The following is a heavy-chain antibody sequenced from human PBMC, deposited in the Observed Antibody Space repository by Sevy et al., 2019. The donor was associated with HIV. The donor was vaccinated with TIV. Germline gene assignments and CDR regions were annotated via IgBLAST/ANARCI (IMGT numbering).Heavy chain of an antibody. V-gene: IGHV1-24*01. CDR3: ATTKDYYESSGYPFDY. J-gene: IGHJ4*02. Sequence: ASVKVSCKVSKYTLTEWAIHWVRQAPGKGLEWVATFDPEDDEKIYAPKLQGRVTLTEDRATDTAYMELSSLRSDDTAVYYCATTKDYYESSGYPFDYWGQGTLVTVS. CDR2: FDPEDDEK. D-gene: IGHD3-22*01. CDR1: KYTLTEWA.